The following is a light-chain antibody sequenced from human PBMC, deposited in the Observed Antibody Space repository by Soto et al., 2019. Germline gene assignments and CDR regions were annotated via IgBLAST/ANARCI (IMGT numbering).Light chain of an antibody. J-gene: IGLJ3*02. Sequence: QLVLTQSPSASAYLGASVTLTCTLSSGHNNYVIVWHQHQPEKGPRFLMKLNTDGSQNNGDGIPDRLSGTSSGAERYLTNASLQSEQEADYYCQTFDTAFRVLGGGTQLTVL. CDR1: SGHNNYV. V-gene: IGLV4-69*01. CDR2: LNTDGSQ. CDR3: QTFDTAFRV.